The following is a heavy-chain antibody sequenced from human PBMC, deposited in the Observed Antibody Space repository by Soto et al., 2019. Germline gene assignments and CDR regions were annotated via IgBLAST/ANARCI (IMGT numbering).Heavy chain of an antibody. D-gene: IGHD3-16*01. CDR2: IIPIFGTA. J-gene: IGHJ4*02. CDR3: ARGTRDGDFGN. Sequence: SVKVSCKASGGTFSSYAISWVRQAPGQGLEWMGGIIPIFGTANYAQKFQGRVTITADESTSTAYMELSSLRSENTAVSYCARGTRDGDFGNWGRETLVTVSS. CDR1: GGTFSSYA. V-gene: IGHV1-69*13.